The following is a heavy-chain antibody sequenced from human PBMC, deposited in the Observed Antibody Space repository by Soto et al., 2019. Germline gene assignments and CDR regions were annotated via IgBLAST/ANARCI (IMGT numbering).Heavy chain of an antibody. CDR3: AKDLVAAAAS. V-gene: IGHV3-23*01. Sequence: GGSLRLSCVGSGFTFSNYAISWVRQAPGKGLQWVSGISESGGSTHYADSVRGRFAISRDNSKNTVYLQMSSLRAEDTAIYYCAKDLVAAAASWGQGTLVTVSS. CDR1: GFTFSNYA. CDR2: ISESGGST. J-gene: IGHJ5*02. D-gene: IGHD6-13*01.